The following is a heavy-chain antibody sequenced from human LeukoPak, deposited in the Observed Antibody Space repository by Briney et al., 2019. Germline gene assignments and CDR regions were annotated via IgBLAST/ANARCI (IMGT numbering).Heavy chain of an antibody. V-gene: IGHV3-21*01. CDR3: AREPREYYDSSGYFDY. Sequence: GGSLRLSCAASGFTFSSYSMNWVRQAPGKGLEWVSSIISSSSYIYYADSVKGRFTISRDNAKNSLYLQMNSLRAEDTAVYYCAREPREYYDSSGYFDYWGQGTPVTVSS. D-gene: IGHD3-22*01. CDR1: GFTFSSYS. CDR2: IISSSSYI. J-gene: IGHJ4*02.